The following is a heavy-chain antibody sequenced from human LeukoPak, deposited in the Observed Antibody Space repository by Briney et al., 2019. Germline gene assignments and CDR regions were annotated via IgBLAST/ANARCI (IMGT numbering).Heavy chain of an antibody. D-gene: IGHD6-13*01. CDR1: GYSIRDGYY. CDR2: IYYSGST. J-gene: IGHJ4*02. CDR3: ARVTGYRIEDYFDY. V-gene: IGHV4-59*01. Sequence: SETLSLTCIVSGYSIRDGYYWGWIRRPPGKGLEWIGYIYYSGSTNYNPSLKSRVTISVETSKNEFSLKLRSVTAADTAVYYCARVTGYRIEDYFDYWGQGTLVTVSS.